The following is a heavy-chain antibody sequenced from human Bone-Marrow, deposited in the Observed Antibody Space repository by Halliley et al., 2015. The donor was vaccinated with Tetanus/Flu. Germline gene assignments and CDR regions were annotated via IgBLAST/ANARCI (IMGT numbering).Heavy chain of an antibody. V-gene: IGHV4-30-2*01. D-gene: IGHD4-17*01. CDR2: IYHSGSS. J-gene: IGHJ5*02. Sequence: SWIRQPPGRGLEWIGYIYHSGSSYYNPSLKSRVTISIDTSKNQFSLKLSSVTAADTAVYYCVRDDYGGDSNWFDPWGQGTLVTVSS. CDR3: VRDDYGGDSNWFDP.